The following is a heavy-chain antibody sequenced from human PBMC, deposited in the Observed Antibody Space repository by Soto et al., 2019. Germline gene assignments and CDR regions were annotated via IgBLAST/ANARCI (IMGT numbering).Heavy chain of an antibody. Sequence: GGSLILSCAASGFTFISYAMHWVRQAPGKGLEWVAVISYDGSNKYYADSVKGRFTISRDNSKNTLYLQMNSLRAEDTAVYYCARLVNSGAFVIWGQGTMVTVSS. J-gene: IGHJ3*02. V-gene: IGHV3-30-3*01. CDR1: GFTFISYA. CDR3: ARLVNSGAFVI. D-gene: IGHD1-26*01. CDR2: ISYDGSNK.